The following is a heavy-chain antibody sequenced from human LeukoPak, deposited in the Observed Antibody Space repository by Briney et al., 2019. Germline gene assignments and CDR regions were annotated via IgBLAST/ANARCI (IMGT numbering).Heavy chain of an antibody. CDR3: ARAQRYTSGWYSDY. CDR1: GFTFSSHW. D-gene: IGHD6-19*01. Sequence: GGSLRLSCAASGFTFSSHWMNWVRQAPGKGLEWVANIKEDGSEKYYGDSVKGRFTISRDNAKKSLYLQMNSLRAEDTAVYYCARAQRYTSGWYSDYWGKGTLVTVSS. V-gene: IGHV3-7*01. J-gene: IGHJ4*02. CDR2: IKEDGSEK.